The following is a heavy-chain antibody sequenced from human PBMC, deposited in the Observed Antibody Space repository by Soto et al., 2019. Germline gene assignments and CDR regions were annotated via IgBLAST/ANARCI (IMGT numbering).Heavy chain of an antibody. CDR3: APQTGLYYYGMDV. CDR1: GGSINAFF. Sequence: QVQLQESGPGLVKPSETLSLTCTVSGGSINAFFWSWVRQPPGKGLESIGYIFYSGSTNYNPSLKSRVTISLDTSKTQFSLNLTSVTAADTAVYYCAPQTGLYYYGMDVWGQGTTVAVSS. J-gene: IGHJ6*02. V-gene: IGHV4-59*01. CDR2: IFYSGST.